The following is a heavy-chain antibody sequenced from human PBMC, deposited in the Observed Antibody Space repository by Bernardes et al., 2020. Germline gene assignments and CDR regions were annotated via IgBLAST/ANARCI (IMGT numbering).Heavy chain of an antibody. D-gene: IGHD3-22*01. CDR3: ARAGRFVVSIVVADNAFDI. V-gene: IGHV4-30-4*01. Sequence: SETLSLTCTVSGGSISSGDYYWSWIRQPPGKGLEWIGYIYYSGSTYYNPSLKSRVTISVDTSKNQFSLKLSSVTAADTAVYYCARAGRFVVSIVVADNAFDIWGQGTMVTVSS. CDR2: IYYSGST. CDR1: GGSISSGDYY. J-gene: IGHJ3*02.